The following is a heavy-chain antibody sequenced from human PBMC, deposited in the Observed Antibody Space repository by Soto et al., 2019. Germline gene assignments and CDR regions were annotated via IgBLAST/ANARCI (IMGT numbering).Heavy chain of an antibody. J-gene: IGHJ4*02. V-gene: IGHV1-2*04. CDR3: AREVSFGYVSYFDY. Sequence: ASVKVSCKASGGTFSSYAISWVRQAPGQGLEWLGRINPKSGGTSTAQKFQGWVTMTTDTSISTAYMELTSLRSDDTAVYYCAREVSFGYVSYFDYWGQGTLVTVS. CDR2: INPKSGGT. CDR1: GGTFSSYA. D-gene: IGHD5-12*01.